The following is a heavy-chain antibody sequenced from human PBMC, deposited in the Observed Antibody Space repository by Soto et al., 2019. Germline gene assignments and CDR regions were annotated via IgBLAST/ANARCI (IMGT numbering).Heavy chain of an antibody. CDR3: AREKGGAFDI. J-gene: IGHJ3*02. Sequence: GESLKISCAASGFTVSSNYMSWVRQAPGKGLEWVSVIYSGGSTYYADSEKGRFTISRHNSKNTLYLQMNSLRAEDTAVYYCAREKGGAFDIWGQGTMVTVSS. D-gene: IGHD1-26*01. V-gene: IGHV3-53*04. CDR1: GFTVSSNY. CDR2: IYSGGST.